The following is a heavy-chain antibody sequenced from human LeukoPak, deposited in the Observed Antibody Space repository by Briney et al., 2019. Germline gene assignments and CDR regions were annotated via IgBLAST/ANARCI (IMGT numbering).Heavy chain of an antibody. CDR1: GGSISSSSYY. CDR2: IYYSGST. Sequence: SETLSLTCTVSGGSISSSSYYWGWIRQPPGKGLEWIGSIYYSGSTYYNPSLKSRVTISVDTSKNQFSLKLGSVTAADTAVYYCAVNLPTRDYWGQGTLVTVSS. V-gene: IGHV4-39*01. J-gene: IGHJ4*02. D-gene: IGHD2-2*01. CDR3: AVNLPTRDY.